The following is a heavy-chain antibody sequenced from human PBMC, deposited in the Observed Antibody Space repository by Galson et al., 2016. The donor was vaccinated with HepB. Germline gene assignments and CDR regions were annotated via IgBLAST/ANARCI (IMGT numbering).Heavy chain of an antibody. CDR3: TRASFTTCGILRGYLQH. CDR2: ISYDGSNK. CDR1: GFTFSNYA. D-gene: IGHD3-3*01. Sequence: SLRLSCAASGFTFSNYAFHWVRQTPGNGLEWVSVISYDGSNKYYSDSVKGRFIISRDNSTNTIILHMNSLRSEDTGVYHCTRASFTTCGILRGYLQHWGQGSRVTVSS. V-gene: IGHV3-30*04. J-gene: IGHJ1*01.